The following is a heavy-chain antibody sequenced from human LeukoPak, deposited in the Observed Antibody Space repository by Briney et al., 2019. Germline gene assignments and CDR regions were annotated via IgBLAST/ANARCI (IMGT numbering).Heavy chain of an antibody. J-gene: IGHJ6*02. V-gene: IGHV3-23*01. D-gene: IGHD3-16*01. CDR1: GFTFRNYG. CDR3: ARGGGLDV. CDR2: LSDAGVRI. Sequence: GSLRLSCIASGFTFRNYGMSWVRQAPGKGLEWVSGLSDAGVRIFYSDSVKGRFTISRDNAKNSLYLQMSNLRAEDTAVYFCARGGGLDVWGQGATVTVSS.